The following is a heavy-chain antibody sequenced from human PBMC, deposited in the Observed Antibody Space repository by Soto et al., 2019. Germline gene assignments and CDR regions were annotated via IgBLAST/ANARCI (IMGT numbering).Heavy chain of an antibody. CDR1: GASITTSSY. CDR3: ARGTTPPGAPAWYYFDS. V-gene: IGHV4-4*07. CDR2: FSLSGTT. Sequence: XGTLSLTCTVSGASITTSSYWSWIRQPAGKGLEWIGRFSLSGTTNYNPSLRSRVTMSADVSKNQFSLRLTSVTAADTALYYCARGTTPPGAPAWYYFDSWGQGTLVTVSS. J-gene: IGHJ4*02. D-gene: IGHD1-1*01.